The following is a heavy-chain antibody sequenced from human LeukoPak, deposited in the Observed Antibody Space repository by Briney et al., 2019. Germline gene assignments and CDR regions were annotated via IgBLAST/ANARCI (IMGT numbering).Heavy chain of an antibody. V-gene: IGHV3-23*01. D-gene: IGHD6-19*01. CDR1: GFSFRSYA. Sequence: GGSLRLSCAASGFSFRSYAMSWVRQAPGKGLEWVSAISGSGGSTYYADSVKGRFTISRDNSKNTLYLQMNSLRAEDTAVYYCARTVAGTHFDYWGQGTLVTVSS. J-gene: IGHJ4*02. CDR2: ISGSGGST. CDR3: ARTVAGTHFDY.